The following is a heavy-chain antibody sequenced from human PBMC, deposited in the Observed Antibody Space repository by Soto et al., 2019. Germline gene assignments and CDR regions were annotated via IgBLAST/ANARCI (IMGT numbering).Heavy chain of an antibody. D-gene: IGHD3-22*01. CDR1: GGSFSAYY. V-gene: IGHV4-34*01. CDR3: ARGSVDTVDSSGFYEV. Sequence: PSETLSLTCAAYGGSFSAYYWSWIHQPPGKGLEWIGEINHSGGTSYNPSLKSRVTISVDTSKSQFSLKLTSVTAADRAVYYCARGSVDTVDSSGFYEVWCQATPVTVAS. J-gene: IGHJ4*02. CDR2: INHSGGT.